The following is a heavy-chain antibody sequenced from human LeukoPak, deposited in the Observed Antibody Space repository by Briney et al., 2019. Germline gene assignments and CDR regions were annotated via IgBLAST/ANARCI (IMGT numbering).Heavy chain of an antibody. Sequence: SETLSLTCTVSGGSINSSSYYWGWIRQPPGEALEWIGSIYHSGYTYYNPSLKSRVTISVDTSKNQFSLKLSSVTAADTAVYYCARGRFLDAFDIWGQGTMVTVSS. V-gene: IGHV4-39*07. CDR1: GGSINSSSYY. CDR2: IYHSGYT. CDR3: ARGRFLDAFDI. J-gene: IGHJ3*02. D-gene: IGHD3-3*01.